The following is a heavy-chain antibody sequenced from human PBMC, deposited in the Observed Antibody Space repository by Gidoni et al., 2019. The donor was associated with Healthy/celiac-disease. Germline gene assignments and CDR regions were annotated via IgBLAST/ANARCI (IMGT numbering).Heavy chain of an antibody. CDR1: GFTFSSYG. V-gene: IGHV3-30*18. CDR2: ISYDGSNK. D-gene: IGHD1-26*01. Sequence: QVQLVESGGGVVQPGRSLRLSCAASGFTFSSYGMHWVRQAPGKGLEWVAVISYDGSNKYYADPVKGRFTISRDNSKNTLYLQMNSLRAEDTAVYYCAKDLSGSYLGIDYWGQGTLVTVSS. CDR3: AKDLSGSYLGIDY. J-gene: IGHJ4*02.